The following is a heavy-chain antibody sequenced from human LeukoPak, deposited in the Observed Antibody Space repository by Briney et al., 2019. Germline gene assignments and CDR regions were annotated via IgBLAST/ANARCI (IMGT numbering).Heavy chain of an antibody. D-gene: IGHD3-3*01. CDR3: AKDADFWSGYYIY. V-gene: IGHV4-4*07. Sequence: SETLSLTCSVSGGSISSYYWSWIRRPAGKGLEWIGRIYTSGSTNYNPSLKSRVTMSVDTSKNQFSLKLSSVTAADTAVYYCAKDADFWSGYYIYWGQGTLVTVSS. CDR2: IYTSGST. CDR1: GGSISSYY. J-gene: IGHJ4*02.